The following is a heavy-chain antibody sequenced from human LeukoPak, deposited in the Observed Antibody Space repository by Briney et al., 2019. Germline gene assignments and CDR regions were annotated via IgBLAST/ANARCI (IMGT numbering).Heavy chain of an antibody. Sequence: GESLKISCKGAGYNFASFWIAWVRQMPGEGLEWMAIIYPGDSDTRYSPSFQGQVTISVDKSINTAYLQWSSLKASGSAMYYCARRESRSSPYYFDFWGQGTLVTVSS. CDR1: GYNFASFW. CDR2: IYPGDSDT. V-gene: IGHV5-51*01. J-gene: IGHJ4*02. D-gene: IGHD6-6*01. CDR3: ARRESRSSPYYFDF.